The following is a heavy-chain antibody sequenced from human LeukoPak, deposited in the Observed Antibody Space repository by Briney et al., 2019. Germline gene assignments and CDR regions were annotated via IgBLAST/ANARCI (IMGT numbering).Heavy chain of an antibody. Sequence: PGESLKISCKGSGYSFTSYWIGWVRQMPGKGLEWMGIIYPGDSDTRYSPSFQGQVTISADKSISTAYLQWSSLKASDTAMYYCARYCSGGSCYVDYYYGMDVWGQGTTVTVSS. CDR2: IYPGDSDT. J-gene: IGHJ6*02. CDR1: GYSFTSYW. V-gene: IGHV5-51*01. CDR3: ARYCSGGSCYVDYYYGMDV. D-gene: IGHD2-15*01.